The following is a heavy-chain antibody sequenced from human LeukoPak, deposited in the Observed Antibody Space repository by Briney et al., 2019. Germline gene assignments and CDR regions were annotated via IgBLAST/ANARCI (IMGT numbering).Heavy chain of an antibody. D-gene: IGHD3-10*01. CDR1: GFTVSSNY. J-gene: IGHJ5*02. CDR3: ARGPRGTMARGVIIWANWFDP. Sequence: PGGSLRLSCAASGFTVSSNYMSWVRQAPGKGLEWVSVIYSGGSTYYADSVKGRFTISRDNSKNTLYLQMNSLRAEDTAVYYCARGPRGTMARGVIIWANWFDPWGQGTLVTVSS. CDR2: IYSGGST. V-gene: IGHV3-53*01.